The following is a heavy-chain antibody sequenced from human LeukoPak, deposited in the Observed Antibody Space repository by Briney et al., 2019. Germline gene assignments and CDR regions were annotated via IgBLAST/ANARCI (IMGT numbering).Heavy chain of an antibody. D-gene: IGHD1-14*01. CDR2: INQGGSDK. J-gene: IGHJ4*02. CDR3: TRDRSRAEDD. CDR1: GVTFSGHW. V-gene: IGHV3-7*01. Sequence: GGSLRLSCAASGVTFSGHWMSWVRQAPGKGREWVANINQGGSDKYYVDSVKGRFTISRDNANNLLYLQMNSLRGEDTAVYYCTRDRSRAEDDWGQGTPVTVSS.